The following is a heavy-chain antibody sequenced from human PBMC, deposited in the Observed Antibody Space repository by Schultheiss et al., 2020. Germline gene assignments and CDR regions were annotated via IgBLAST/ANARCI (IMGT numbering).Heavy chain of an antibody. Sequence: GGSLRLSCAASGFTFSSYGMHWVRQAPGKGLEWVAVISYDGSNKYYADSVKGRFTISRDNSKSTLYLQMNSLRAEDTAVYYCAKDRREYSGYVPDYWGQGTLVTVSS. D-gene: IGHD5-12*01. CDR1: GFTFSSYG. V-gene: IGHV3-33*05. CDR3: AKDRREYSGYVPDY. J-gene: IGHJ4*02. CDR2: ISYDGSNK.